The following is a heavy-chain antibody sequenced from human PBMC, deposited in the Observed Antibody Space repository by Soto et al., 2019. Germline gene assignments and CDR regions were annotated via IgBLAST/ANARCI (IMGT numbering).Heavy chain of an antibody. Sequence: ASLQVSCKSSGYTFTSYGISWVRQAPGQGLEWMGWISAYNGNTNYAQKLQGRVTMTTDTSTSTAYMELRSLRSDDTAVYYCARNGGADQNYSYYGLEGWCPGTAVTV. CDR1: GYTFTSYG. D-gene: IGHD4-17*01. CDR3: ARNGGADQNYSYYGLEG. V-gene: IGHV1-18*04. J-gene: IGHJ6*02. CDR2: ISAYNGNT.